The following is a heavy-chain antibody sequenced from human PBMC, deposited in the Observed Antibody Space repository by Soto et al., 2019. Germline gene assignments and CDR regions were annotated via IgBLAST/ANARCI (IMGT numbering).Heavy chain of an antibody. CDR2: IKSKTDGGTT. Sequence: GGSLRLSCAASGFTFSNAWMNWVRQAPGKGLEWVGRIKSKTDGGTTDYAAPVKGRFTISRDDSKNTLYLQMNSLKTEDTAVYYCTTEVVQWLANWFDPWGQGTLVTVSS. J-gene: IGHJ5*02. CDR1: GFTFSNAW. D-gene: IGHD6-19*01. CDR3: TTEVVQWLANWFDP. V-gene: IGHV3-15*07.